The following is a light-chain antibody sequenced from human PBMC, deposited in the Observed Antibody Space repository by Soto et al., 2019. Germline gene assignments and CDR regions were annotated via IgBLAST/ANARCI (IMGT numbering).Light chain of an antibody. Sequence: QSVLTQPASVSGSPGQSITISCTGSSRDIGGYNYVSWYQQHPGKAPKLMIYDVSSRPSGVSNRFSGSKSGNTASLTISGLQAEDEADYYCSSYTSSTTRVFGGGTKLTVL. CDR1: SRDIGGYNY. V-gene: IGLV2-14*03. CDR2: DVS. J-gene: IGLJ3*02. CDR3: SSYTSSTTRV.